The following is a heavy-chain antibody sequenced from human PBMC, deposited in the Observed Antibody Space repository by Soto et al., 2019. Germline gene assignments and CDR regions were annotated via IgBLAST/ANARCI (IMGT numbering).Heavy chain of an antibody. CDR3: ARLMTTVTSYFDY. Sequence: SETLSLTCTVSGGSISSSSYYWGWIRQPPGKGLEWIGSIYYSGSTYYNPSLKSRVTISVDTSKNQFSLKLSSVTAADTAVYYCARLMTTVTSYFDYWGQGTPVTVSS. CDR2: IYYSGST. V-gene: IGHV4-39*01. D-gene: IGHD4-17*01. CDR1: GGSISSSSYY. J-gene: IGHJ4*02.